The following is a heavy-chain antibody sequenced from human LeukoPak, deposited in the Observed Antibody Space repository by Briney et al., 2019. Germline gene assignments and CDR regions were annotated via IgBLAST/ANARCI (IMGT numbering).Heavy chain of an antibody. CDR3: ARDSRYSSAFDY. CDR2: IFHGGST. CDR1: GGSIITNNW. D-gene: IGHD6-19*01. J-gene: IGHJ4*02. Sequence: SGTLSLTCAVSGGSIITNNWWSWVRQPPGKGLEWIGEIFHGGSTNYNPSLMSRVTVSVDKSKNQFSLKLSSVTAADTAVYYCARDSRYSSAFDYWGQGTLVTVSS. V-gene: IGHV4-4*02.